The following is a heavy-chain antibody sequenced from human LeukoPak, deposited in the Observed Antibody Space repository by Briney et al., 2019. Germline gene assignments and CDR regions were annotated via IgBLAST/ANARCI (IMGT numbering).Heavy chain of an antibody. CDR2: ISYDGSNK. J-gene: IGHJ4*02. V-gene: IGHV3-30-3*01. CDR1: GFTFSSYA. D-gene: IGHD3-16*01. Sequence: GGSLRLSCAASGFTFSSYAMHWVRQAPGKGLEWVAVISYDGSNKYYADSAKGRFTISRDNSKNTLYLQMNSLRAEDTAVYYCASLRGGYYFDYWGQGTLVTVSS. CDR3: ASLRGGYYFDY.